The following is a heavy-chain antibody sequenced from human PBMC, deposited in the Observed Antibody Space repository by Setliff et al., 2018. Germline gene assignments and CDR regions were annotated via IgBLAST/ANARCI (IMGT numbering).Heavy chain of an antibody. J-gene: IGHJ4*02. Sequence: SETLSLTCTVSCGSISSSSYYWGWIRQPPGKGLEWIGSIYYSGSTYYNPSRKSRVTISVDTSKNQFSLKLSSVTAADTAVYYCATLRYFDWFLFDYWGQGTLVTVSS. CDR2: IYYSGST. D-gene: IGHD3-9*01. CDR1: CGSISSSSYY. V-gene: IGHV4-39*01. CDR3: ATLRYFDWFLFDY.